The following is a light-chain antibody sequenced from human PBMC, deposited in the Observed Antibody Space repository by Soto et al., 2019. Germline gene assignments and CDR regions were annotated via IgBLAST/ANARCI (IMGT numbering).Light chain of an antibody. CDR2: EVS. Sequence: QSALTQPASVSGSPGQSITISCTGTSSDVGGYNYVSWYQQHPGKAPKLMIYEVSNRPSGVSNRFSGSKSSNMASLTISGLQAEDEADYYCSSYTSSSTFYVFGTGTKLTVL. J-gene: IGLJ1*01. CDR1: SSDVGGYNY. V-gene: IGLV2-14*01. CDR3: SSYTSSSTFYV.